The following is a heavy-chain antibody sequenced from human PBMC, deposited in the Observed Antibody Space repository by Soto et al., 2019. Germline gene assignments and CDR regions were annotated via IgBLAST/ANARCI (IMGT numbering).Heavy chain of an antibody. CDR1: GGSLSGYY. V-gene: IGHV4-59*08. CDR3: ARLRGGNTFDI. J-gene: IGHJ3*02. CDR2: IYYSGST. Sequence: SETLSLTCAVYGGSLSGYYWTWIRQPPGTGLEWIGYIYYSGSTNYNPSLKSRVTISVDTSKNQFSLKLNSMTAADTAVYYCARLRGGNTFDIWGQGTMVTVSS. D-gene: IGHD3-16*01.